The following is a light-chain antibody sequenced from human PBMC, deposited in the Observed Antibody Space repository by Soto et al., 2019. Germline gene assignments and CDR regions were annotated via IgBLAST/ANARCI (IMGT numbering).Light chain of an antibody. CDR1: SNDIGAYKY. J-gene: IGLJ1*01. Sequence: QSVLTQPASVSGSPGQSITISCTGSSNDIGAYKYVSWYQQYPGKAPKLIIFEVSNRPSGVSNRFSGSKSGNTASLTIAGLQAEEEADYHCSSYTTGSTLYVFGAGIKVTVL. V-gene: IGLV2-14*01. CDR3: SSYTTGSTLYV. CDR2: EVS.